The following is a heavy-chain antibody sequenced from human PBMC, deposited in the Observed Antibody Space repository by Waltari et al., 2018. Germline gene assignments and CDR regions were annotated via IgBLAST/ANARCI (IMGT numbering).Heavy chain of an antibody. CDR2: ISYDGSNK. CDR3: ARDISSWYFDY. D-gene: IGHD6-13*01. CDR1: GLTFSSYA. V-gene: IGHV3-30-3*01. Sequence: QVQLVESGGGVVQPGRSLRLSCAASGLTFSSYAMHWVRQAPGKGLEWVAVISYDGSNKYYADSVKGRFTISRDNSKNTLYLQMNSLRAEDTAVYYCARDISSWYFDYWGQGTLVTVSS. J-gene: IGHJ4*02.